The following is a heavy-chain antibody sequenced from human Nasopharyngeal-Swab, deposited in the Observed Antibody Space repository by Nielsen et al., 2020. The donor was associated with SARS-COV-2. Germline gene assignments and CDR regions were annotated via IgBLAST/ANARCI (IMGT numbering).Heavy chain of an antibody. J-gene: IGHJ6*02. Sequence: ASVKVSCKSPGYTFIYSAMNWVRQAPGQGLEWMGWVNTKTGNPMYAQGFTGRFVFSVDTSVNTAYLQINSLKAEDTAVYYCAKMMYGADHIYGMDVWGQGTSVTVSS. CDR2: VNTKTGNP. CDR1: GYTFIYSA. D-gene: IGHD4/OR15-4a*01. CDR3: AKMMYGADHIYGMDV. V-gene: IGHV7-4-1*02.